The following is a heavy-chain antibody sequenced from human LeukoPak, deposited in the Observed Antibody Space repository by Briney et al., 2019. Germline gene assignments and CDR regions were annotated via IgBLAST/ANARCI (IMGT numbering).Heavy chain of an antibody. CDR1: GYTLSQYA. Sequence: EASVKVSCKASGYTLSQYAMHWVRQAPGQRLEWMGWINAGNGNTKYSQKFQGRVTITRDTSASTAYMELSSLRSEDTAVYYCARIVGVLQYFDYWGQGTLVTVSS. CDR2: INAGNGNT. J-gene: IGHJ4*02. V-gene: IGHV1-3*01. CDR3: ARIVGVLQYFDY. D-gene: IGHD1-26*01.